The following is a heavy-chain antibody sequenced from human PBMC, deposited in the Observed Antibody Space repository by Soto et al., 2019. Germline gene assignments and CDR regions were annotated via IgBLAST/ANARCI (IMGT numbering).Heavy chain of an antibody. D-gene: IGHD2-15*01. J-gene: IGHJ4*02. CDR2: INHSGST. CDR3: ARSMVAATACEY. Sequence: PSETLSLTCAVYGGSFSGYYWSWIRQPPGKGLEWIGEINHSGSTNYNPSLKSRVTISVDTSKNQFSLKLSSVTAADTAVYYCARSMVAATACEYWGQGTLGTV. CDR1: GGSFSGYY. V-gene: IGHV4-34*01.